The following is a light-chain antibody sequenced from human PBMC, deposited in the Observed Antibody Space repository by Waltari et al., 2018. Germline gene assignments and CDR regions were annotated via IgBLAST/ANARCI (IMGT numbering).Light chain of an antibody. CDR3: QSADSSGTYWV. Sequence: SYELTQPPSVSVSPGQTARITCSGDALPKQNASWYQQKPGQAPVLVIYNGSERPSGFPERFSGSSSGTTVTLTISGVQAEDEADYYCQSADSSGTYWVFGGGTKLTVL. CDR1: ALPKQN. J-gene: IGLJ3*02. CDR2: NGS. V-gene: IGLV3-25*03.